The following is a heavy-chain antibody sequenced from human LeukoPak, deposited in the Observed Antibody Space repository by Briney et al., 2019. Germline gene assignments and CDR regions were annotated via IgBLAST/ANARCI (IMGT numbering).Heavy chain of an antibody. V-gene: IGHV1-18*01. Sequence: ASVKVSCKASGYTFTSYGISWVRQAPGQGLEWMGWISAYNGNTNYAQKLQGRVTMTTDTSTSTAYMELRSLRSDDTAVYYCARTTSSGRGALPLDYWGQGTLVTVSS. D-gene: IGHD3-22*01. J-gene: IGHJ4*02. CDR2: ISAYNGNT. CDR3: ARTTSSGRGALPLDY. CDR1: GYTFTSYG.